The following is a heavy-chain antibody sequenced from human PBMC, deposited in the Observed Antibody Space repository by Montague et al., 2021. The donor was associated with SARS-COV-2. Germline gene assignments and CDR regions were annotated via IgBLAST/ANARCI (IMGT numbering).Heavy chain of an antibody. D-gene: IGHD3-3*01. CDR2: IYYSGGT. V-gene: IGHV4-39*07. CDR3: ARIRCITIFGVVITPYYYGMDV. J-gene: IGHJ6*02. CDR1: GGSISSSSYY. Sequence: SETLSLTCTVSGGSISSSSYYWGWIRQPPGKGLEWIGSIYYSGGTYYNPSLKSRVTISVDTSKNQFSLKLSSVTAADTAVYYCARIRCITIFGVVITPYYYGMDVWGQGTTVTVSS.